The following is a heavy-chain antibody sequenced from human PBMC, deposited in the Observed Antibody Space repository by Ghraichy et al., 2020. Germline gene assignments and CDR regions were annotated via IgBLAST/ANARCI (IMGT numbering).Heavy chain of an antibody. CDR3: ARRYYYDGPFDY. D-gene: IGHD3-22*01. CDR2: IYYSGST. CDR1: GGSVSSGGYY. Sequence: SETRSLTCTVSGGSVSSGGYYWSWFRQHPGKGLEWIGNIYYSGSTSYNPSLKSRVTISVDTSENQFSLKLSSVTAADTAVYYCARRYYYDGPFDYWGQGTLVTVSS. J-gene: IGHJ4*02. V-gene: IGHV4-31*03.